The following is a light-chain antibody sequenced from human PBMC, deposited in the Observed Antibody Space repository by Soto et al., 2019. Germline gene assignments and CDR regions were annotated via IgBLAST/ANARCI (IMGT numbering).Light chain of an antibody. J-gene: IGKJ3*01. CDR2: GAS. CDR3: QQYASSPLT. Sequence: EIVLTQSPGTLSLSPGEGATLSCRASQSVSSSYLAWYQQKPGQAPRLLIYGASSRATGIPDRVSGSGSGTDFTLTINRLEPEDFAVYYCQQYASSPLTFGPVTKVDIK. V-gene: IGKV3-20*01. CDR1: QSVSSSY.